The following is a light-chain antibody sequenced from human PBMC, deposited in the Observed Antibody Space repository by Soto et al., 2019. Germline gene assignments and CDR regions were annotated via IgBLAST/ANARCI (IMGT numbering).Light chain of an antibody. CDR3: HQFGNSPLAFT. CDR1: QSVSTRY. Sequence: ESMLTQSPGTLSLSPGERATLSCRASQSVSTRYLAWYQQKPGQAPRLLIYGASIRAAGIPDRSRGSGSGTDVSLTSNRLEPENFAVYYWHQFGNSPLAFTFGQGTKLEI. J-gene: IGKJ2*01. V-gene: IGKV3-20*01. CDR2: GAS.